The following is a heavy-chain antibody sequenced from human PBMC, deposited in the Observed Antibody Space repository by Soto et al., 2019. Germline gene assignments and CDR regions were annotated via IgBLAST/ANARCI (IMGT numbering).Heavy chain of an antibody. Sequence: EVQLVESGGGLVQPGRSLRLCCAASGFTFADYAMHWVRQAPGKGLEWVSGISWNTGSIGYGDSVKGRFTISRDNAKTSLYLKMNSLRAEDTALYYCAKDKWEVSYYFDYWGQGTLVTVSS. D-gene: IGHD3-16*02. CDR1: GFTFADYA. V-gene: IGHV3-9*01. CDR3: AKDKWEVSYYFDY. J-gene: IGHJ4*02. CDR2: ISWNTGSI.